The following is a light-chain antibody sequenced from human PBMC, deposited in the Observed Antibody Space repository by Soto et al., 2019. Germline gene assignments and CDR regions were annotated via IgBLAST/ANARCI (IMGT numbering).Light chain of an antibody. V-gene: IGKV3D-15*01. Sequence: EVRMTQSTGTLTVCAGVRDTLSSRASQSVSGKLAWYQQKPGQAPRLLIYGAYSRATGIPDRFSGSGSGTDFTLTISSLQSEDVSVYFCKHYNFWPHTFGQGTKVDI. CDR3: KHYNFWPHT. CDR1: QSVSGK. CDR2: GAY. J-gene: IGKJ2*01.